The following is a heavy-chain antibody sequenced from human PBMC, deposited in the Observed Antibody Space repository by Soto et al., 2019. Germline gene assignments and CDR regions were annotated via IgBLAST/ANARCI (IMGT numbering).Heavy chain of an antibody. Sequence: QVQLVESGGGVVQPGRSLRLSCAASGFTFSSYGMHWVRQAPGKGLEWVAVIWYDGSNKYYADSVKGRFTISRDNSKNTLYLQMNSLRAEDTAVYYCARDRGFGELLANWFDPWGQGTLVTVSS. CDR3: ARDRGFGELLANWFDP. J-gene: IGHJ5*02. V-gene: IGHV3-33*01. CDR1: GFTFSSYG. CDR2: IWYDGSNK. D-gene: IGHD3-10*01.